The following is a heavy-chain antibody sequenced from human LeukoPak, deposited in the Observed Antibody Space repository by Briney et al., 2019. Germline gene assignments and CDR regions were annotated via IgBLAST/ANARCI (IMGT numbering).Heavy chain of an antibody. CDR1: GGTFSSYA. D-gene: IGHD6-19*01. CDR3: ARDYTSAEWLGFAFDV. V-gene: IGHV1-69*06. CDR2: IIPIFGTA. Sequence: ASVKVSCKASGGTFSSYAISWVRQAPGQGLEWMGGIIPIFGTANYAQKFQGRVTITADKSTSTAYMEVSSLTSEDTAMYYCARDYTSAEWLGFAFDVWGQGTMISVSS. J-gene: IGHJ3*01.